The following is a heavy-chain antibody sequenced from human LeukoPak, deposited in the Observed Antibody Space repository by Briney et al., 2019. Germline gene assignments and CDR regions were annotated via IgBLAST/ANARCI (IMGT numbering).Heavy chain of an antibody. CDR3: ARDGLDVVATIGIYYYYYMDV. Sequence: PGGSLRLSCAASGFTFSSYSMNWVRQAPGKGLEWVSSIGSSSSYIYYADSVKGRFTISRDNAKNSLYLQMNSLRAEDTAVYYCARDGLDVVATIGIYYYYYMDVWGKGTTVTISS. D-gene: IGHD5-12*01. CDR1: GFTFSSYS. V-gene: IGHV3-21*01. J-gene: IGHJ6*03. CDR2: IGSSSSYI.